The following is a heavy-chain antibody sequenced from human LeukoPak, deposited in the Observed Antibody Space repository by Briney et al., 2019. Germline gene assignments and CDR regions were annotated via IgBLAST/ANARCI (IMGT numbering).Heavy chain of an antibody. D-gene: IGHD6-6*01. CDR2: INPNSGGT. V-gene: IGHV1-2*02. CDR3: ARARGKAAHLGY. Sequence: ASVKVSCKASGYTFTGYYMHWVRQAPGQGLEWMGWINPNSGGTNYAQKFQGRVTMTRDTSISTAYMELSRLRSDDTAVYYCARARGKAAHLGYWGQGTLVTVSS. J-gene: IGHJ4*02. CDR1: GYTFTGYY.